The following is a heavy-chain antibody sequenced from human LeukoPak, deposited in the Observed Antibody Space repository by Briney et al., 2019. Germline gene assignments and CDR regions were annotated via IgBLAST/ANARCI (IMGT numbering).Heavy chain of an antibody. V-gene: IGHV3-21*01. CDR2: ISSSSSYI. CDR1: GFTFSYYS. D-gene: IGHD3-22*01. Sequence: GGSLRLSCAASGFTFSYYSMNWVRQAPGKGLEWVSSISSSSSYIYYADSVKGRFTISRDNAKNSLYLQMNSLRAEDTAVYYCAVDSSGYYLIDYWGQGTLVTVSS. J-gene: IGHJ4*02. CDR3: AVDSSGYYLIDY.